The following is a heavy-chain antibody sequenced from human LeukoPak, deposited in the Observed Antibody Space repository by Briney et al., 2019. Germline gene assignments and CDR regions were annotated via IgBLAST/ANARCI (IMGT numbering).Heavy chain of an antibody. CDR3: ARDQATYCGGDCDAFDI. J-gene: IGHJ3*02. Sequence: ASVKVSCKASGGTFSSYAISWVRQAPGQGLEWMGGIIPIFGTANYAQKFQGRVTITRDTSASTAYMELSSLRSEDTAVYYCARDQATYCGGDCDAFDIWGQGTMVTVSS. D-gene: IGHD2-21*02. CDR1: GGTFSSYA. CDR2: IIPIFGTA. V-gene: IGHV1-69*05.